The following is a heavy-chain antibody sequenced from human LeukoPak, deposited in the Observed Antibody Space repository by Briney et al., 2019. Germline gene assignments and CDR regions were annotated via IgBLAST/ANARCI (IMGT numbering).Heavy chain of an antibody. J-gene: IGHJ4*02. CDR2: IRSKAYGGTT. CDR3: SGWTTPR. D-gene: IGHD6-19*01. CDR1: GFTFGDYA. V-gene: IGHV3-49*04. Sequence: GGSLRLSCTASGFTFGDYAMSWVRQAPGKGLEWVGFIRSKAYGGTTEYAASVKGRFTISRDDSKSIAYLQMNSLKTEDTAVYYCSGWTTPRWGQGTLVTVSS.